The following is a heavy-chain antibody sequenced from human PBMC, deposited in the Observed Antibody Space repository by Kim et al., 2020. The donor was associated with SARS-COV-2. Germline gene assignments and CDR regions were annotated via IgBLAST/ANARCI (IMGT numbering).Heavy chain of an antibody. J-gene: IGHJ4*02. Sequence: SMKGRFTIPRDSSKNTLYLQMNGLRDEGTAVYYCARDPTVIPQGGYFDFWGRGTLVTVSS. CDR3: ARDPTVIPQGGYFDF. V-gene: IGHV3-53*01. D-gene: IGHD4-17*01.